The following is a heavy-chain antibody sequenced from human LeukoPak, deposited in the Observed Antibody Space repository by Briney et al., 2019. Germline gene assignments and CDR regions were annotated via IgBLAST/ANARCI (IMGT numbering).Heavy chain of an antibody. CDR3: ARGTITMIVEPLDI. CDR2: IYYSGST. Sequence: PSETLSLTCTVSGGSISSSSYYWGWIRQPPGKGLEWIGNIYYSGSTYYNPSLKSRVTISVDTSKNQFSLKLSSVTAADTAVYYCARGTITMIVEPLDIWGQGTMVTVSS. D-gene: IGHD3-22*01. J-gene: IGHJ3*02. V-gene: IGHV4-39*07. CDR1: GGSISSSSYY.